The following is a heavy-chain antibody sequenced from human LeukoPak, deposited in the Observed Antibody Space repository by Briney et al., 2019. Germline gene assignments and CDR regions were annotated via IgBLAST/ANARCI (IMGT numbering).Heavy chain of an antibody. D-gene: IGHD6-6*01. J-gene: IGHJ5*02. V-gene: IGHV4-59*08. CDR1: GGSISSYY. Sequence: SETLSLTCTVSGGSISSYYWSWIRQPPGKGLEWIGYINYSGSTYYNPSPKSRVTISVDTSKNQFSLKLSSVTAADTAVYYCARLSYSSSSCWFDPWGQGTLVTVSS. CDR2: INYSGST. CDR3: ARLSYSSSSCWFDP.